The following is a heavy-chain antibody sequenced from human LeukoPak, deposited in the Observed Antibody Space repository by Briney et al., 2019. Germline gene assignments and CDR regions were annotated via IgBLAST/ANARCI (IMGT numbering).Heavy chain of an antibody. Sequence: SETLSLTCTVSGGSISSHYWSWVRQPPGKGLEWIGYVLDNVRTKDNPSLNSRFTLSADTSKYQFSLRLTSVTAADTAVYYCATIKRGNIFGFFDFWGQGVLVTVSS. CDR3: ATIKRGNIFGFFDF. CDR2: VLDNVRT. V-gene: IGHV4-59*11. J-gene: IGHJ4*02. CDR1: GGSISSHY. D-gene: IGHD5-18*01.